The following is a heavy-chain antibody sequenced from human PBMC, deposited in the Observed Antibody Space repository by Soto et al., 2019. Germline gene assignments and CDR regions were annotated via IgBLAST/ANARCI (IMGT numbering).Heavy chain of an antibody. CDR2: IYSGGST. D-gene: IGHD2-15*01. CDR1: GFTASSNY. V-gene: IGHV3-53*01. CDR3: ARDQFCSGGSCDYGMDV. J-gene: IGHJ6*02. Sequence: GGSLRLSCAASGFTASSNYMSWVRQAPGKGLEWVSVIYSGGSTYYADSVKGRFTISRDNSKNTLYLQMNSLRAEDTAVYYCARDQFCSGGSCDYGMDVWGQGTTVTVSS.